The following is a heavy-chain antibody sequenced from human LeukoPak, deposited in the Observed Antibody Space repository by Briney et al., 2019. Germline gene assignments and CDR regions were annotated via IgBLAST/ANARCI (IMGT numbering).Heavy chain of an antibody. CDR2: ISGSGGST. J-gene: IGHJ4*02. CDR1: GFTFSNYA. V-gene: IGHV3-23*01. D-gene: IGHD3-10*01. Sequence: PGGSLRLSCAASGFTFSNYAMSWVRQAPGKGLEWVSVISGSGGSTYYVDSVQGRFTISRDNAKNTLFLQMDSLRAKDTAVYYCAKGGFGRPFDYWGQGTLVTVSS. CDR3: AKGGFGRPFDY.